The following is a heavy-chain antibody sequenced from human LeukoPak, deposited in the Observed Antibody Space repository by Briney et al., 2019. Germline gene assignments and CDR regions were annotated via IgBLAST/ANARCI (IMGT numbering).Heavy chain of an antibody. D-gene: IGHD1-26*01. V-gene: IGHV4-59*12. CDR2: IFYNGNT. Sequence: SETLSLTCTVSGGSISPYYWSWIRQPPGKGLEWIAYIFYNGNTNYNPSLKSRVTISVDTSKNQFSLKLSSVTAADTAVYYCARDNSGYLDYWGQGTLVTVSS. CDR3: ARDNSGYLDY. J-gene: IGHJ4*02. CDR1: GGSISPYY.